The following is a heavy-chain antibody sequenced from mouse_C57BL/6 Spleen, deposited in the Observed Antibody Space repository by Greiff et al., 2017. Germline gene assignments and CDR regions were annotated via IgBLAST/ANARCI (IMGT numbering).Heavy chain of an antibody. V-gene: IGHV5-9*01. CDR3: ARPAYGSSPYWYFDV. D-gene: IGHD1-1*01. Sequence: DVQLVESGGGLVKPGGSLKLSCAASGFTFSSYTMSWVRQTPEKRLEWVATISGGGGNTYYPDSVKGRSTISRDNAKNTLYLQMSSLRSEDTALYYCARPAYGSSPYWYFDVWGTGTTVTVSS. J-gene: IGHJ1*03. CDR2: ISGGGGNT. CDR1: GFTFSSYT.